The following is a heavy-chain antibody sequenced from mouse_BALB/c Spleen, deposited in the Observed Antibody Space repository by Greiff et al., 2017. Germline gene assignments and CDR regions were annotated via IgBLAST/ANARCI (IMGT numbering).Heavy chain of an antibody. CDR1: GFSLTSYG. J-gene: IGHJ4*01. CDR3: DRPPTARATLEARDY. Sequence: VKLMESGPGLVAPSQSLSITCTVSGFSLTSYGVHWVRQPPGKGLEWLGVIWAGGSTNYNSAPMSRLSISKDNSKSQVFLKMNSLQTDDTAMYYCDRPPTARATLEARDYGGEGTSVADSS. V-gene: IGHV2-9*02. CDR2: IWAGGST. D-gene: IGHD3-1*01.